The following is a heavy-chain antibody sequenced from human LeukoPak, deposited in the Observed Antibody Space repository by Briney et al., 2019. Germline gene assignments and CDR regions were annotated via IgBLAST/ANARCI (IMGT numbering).Heavy chain of an antibody. Sequence: GGSLRLSCVPSGFTFSSFAMTWVRQAPGKGLEWVSSISGSGGTTYYADSIKGRFTISRDSSKNMLYLQMNRLRAEDTAVYYCAKATGYLLWGQGTLVIVSS. CDR3: AKATGYLL. J-gene: IGHJ4*02. D-gene: IGHD1-14*01. V-gene: IGHV3-23*01. CDR2: ISGSGGTT. CDR1: GFTFSSFA.